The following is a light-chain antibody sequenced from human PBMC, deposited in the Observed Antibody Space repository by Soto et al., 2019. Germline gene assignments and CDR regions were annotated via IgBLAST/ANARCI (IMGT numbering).Light chain of an antibody. J-gene: IGKJ1*01. CDR1: QSISSY. CDR2: AAS. CDR3: QQSYSTSWT. Sequence: DIQMTQSPSSLSASVGDRVTITCRASQSISSYLNWYQQKPGKAPKLLIYAASRLQSGVPSRVSGSGSGTDFTLTISSLQLEDFATYYCQQSYSTSWTFGQGTKVEI. V-gene: IGKV1-39*01.